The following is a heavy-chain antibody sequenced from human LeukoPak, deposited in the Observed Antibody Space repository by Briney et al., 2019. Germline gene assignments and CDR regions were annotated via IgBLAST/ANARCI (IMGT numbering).Heavy chain of an antibody. Sequence: GGSLRLSCGASGLTFSTYSMNWVRQAPGKGLEWVSYISSDSGARYYADSVKGRFTIFRDNAKNSLYLQMNSLRAEDTAVYYCARATQPGFDPWGQGTLVTVSS. J-gene: IGHJ5*02. D-gene: IGHD2-15*01. CDR2: ISSDSGAR. CDR1: GLTFSTYS. V-gene: IGHV3-48*01. CDR3: ARATQPGFDP.